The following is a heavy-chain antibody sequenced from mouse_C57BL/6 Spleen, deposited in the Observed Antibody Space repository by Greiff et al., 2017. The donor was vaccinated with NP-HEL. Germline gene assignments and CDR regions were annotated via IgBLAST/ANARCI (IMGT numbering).Heavy chain of an antibody. CDR1: GYTFTSYW. D-gene: IGHD2-5*01. CDR3: ARDYSNFRYFDY. V-gene: IGHV1-52*01. Sequence: QVQLQQPGAELVRPGSSVKLSCKASGYTFTSYWMHWVKQRPIQGLEWIGNIDPSDSETHYNQKFKDKATLTVDKSSSTAYMQLSSLTSEDSAVYYGARDYSNFRYFDYWGQGTTLTVSS. CDR2: IDPSDSET. J-gene: IGHJ2*01.